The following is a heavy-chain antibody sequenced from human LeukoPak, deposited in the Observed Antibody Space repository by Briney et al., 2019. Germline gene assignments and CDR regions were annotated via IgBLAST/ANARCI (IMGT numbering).Heavy chain of an antibody. CDR1: GGAFSSYA. CDR2: IIPILGIA. CDR3: ARDGILGYCSGGSCQGHDY. J-gene: IGHJ4*02. Sequence: ASVKVSCKASGGAFSSYAISWVRQAPGQGLEWMGRIIPILGIANYAQKFQGRVTITADKSTSTAYMELSSLRSEDTAVYYCARDGILGYCSGGSCQGHDYWGQGTLVTVSS. V-gene: IGHV1-69*04. D-gene: IGHD2-15*01.